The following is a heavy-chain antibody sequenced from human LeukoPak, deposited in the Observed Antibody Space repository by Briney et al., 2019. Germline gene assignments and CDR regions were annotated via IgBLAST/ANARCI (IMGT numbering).Heavy chain of an antibody. V-gene: IGHV3-7*01. D-gene: IGHD4-23*01. CDR1: GLTFSSYW. Sequence: PGGSLRLSCAASGLTFSSYWMSWVRQAPGKGLEWVANIKQDGSEKYYVDSVKGRFTISRDNAKNSLYLQMNSLRAEDTAVYYCAREATVVTLLSYYYYYYMDVWGKGTTVTVSS. CDR2: IKQDGSEK. J-gene: IGHJ6*03. CDR3: AREATVVTLLSYYYYYYMDV.